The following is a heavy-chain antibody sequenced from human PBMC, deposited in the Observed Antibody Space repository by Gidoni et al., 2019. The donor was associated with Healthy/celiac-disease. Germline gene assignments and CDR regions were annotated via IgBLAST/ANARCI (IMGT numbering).Heavy chain of an antibody. D-gene: IGHD3-16*02. V-gene: IGHV3-64*01. CDR1: GFTFSSYA. CDR3: ARAFRDYVWGSYRYTTFDY. J-gene: IGHJ4*02. CDR2: ISSNGGST. Sequence: EVQLVESGGGLVQPGGSLRLSCAASGFTFSSYAMHWVSQAPGKGLEYVSAISSNGGSTYYANSVKGRFTISRDNSKNTLYLQMGSLRAEDMAVYYCARAFRDYVWGSYRYTTFDYWGQGTLVTVSS.